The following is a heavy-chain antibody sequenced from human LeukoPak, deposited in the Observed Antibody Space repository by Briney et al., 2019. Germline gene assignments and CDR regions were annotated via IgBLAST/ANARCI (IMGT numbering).Heavy chain of an antibody. CDR1: GFTFSSYA. D-gene: IGHD4-17*01. CDR3: ARQHSGYYVWGFDS. J-gene: IGHJ4*02. Sequence: GGSLRLSCAASGFTFSSYAMSWVRQAPGKGLEWVANIKQDGREKYYVDSVKGRFTISRDNAKNSLYLQMNRLRAEDTAVYYCARQHSGYYVWGFDSWGQGSLATVSS. CDR2: IKQDGREK. V-gene: IGHV3-7*01.